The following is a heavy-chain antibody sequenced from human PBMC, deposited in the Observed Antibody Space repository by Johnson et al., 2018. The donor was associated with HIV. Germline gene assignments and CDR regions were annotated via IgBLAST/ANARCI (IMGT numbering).Heavy chain of an antibody. CDR2: ISSSGSTI. CDR1: GFTFSDYY. J-gene: IGHJ3*02. Sequence: QVQLVESGGGLVKPGGSLRLSCAASGFTFSDYYMSWIRQAPGKGLEWVSYISSSGSTIYYADSVKGRFTISMDNAKNSLYLQMNSLRAEDTAVYYCARERGEGRSYYSFRRDAFDIWGQGTMVTVSS. D-gene: IGHD1-26*01. CDR3: ARERGEGRSYYSFRRDAFDI. V-gene: IGHV3-11*04.